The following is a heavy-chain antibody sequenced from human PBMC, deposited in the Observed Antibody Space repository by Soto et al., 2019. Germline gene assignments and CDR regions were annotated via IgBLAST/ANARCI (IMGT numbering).Heavy chain of an antibody. Sequence: SVKVSCKASGYTFTSYGISWVRQAPGQGLEWMGWISAYNGNTNYAQKLQGRVTVTTDTSTSTAYMELRSLRSDDTAVYYCARWIAAVENWFDPWGRGTLVTVSS. J-gene: IGHJ5*02. CDR2: ISAYNGNT. V-gene: IGHV1-18*01. CDR1: GYTFTSYG. D-gene: IGHD6-13*01. CDR3: ARWIAAVENWFDP.